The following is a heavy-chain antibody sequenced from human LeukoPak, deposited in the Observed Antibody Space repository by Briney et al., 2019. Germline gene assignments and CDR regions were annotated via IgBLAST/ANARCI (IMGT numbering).Heavy chain of an antibody. Sequence: SETLSLTCTVSGGSISSYYWSWIRQPAGKGLEWIGRIYTSGSTNYNPSLKSRVTISVDTSKNQFSPKLSSVTAADTAVYYCARESVGIVVVPAATDGMFDPWGQGTLVTVSS. J-gene: IGHJ5*02. V-gene: IGHV4-4*07. CDR1: GGSISSYY. CDR2: IYTSGST. D-gene: IGHD2-2*01. CDR3: ARESVGIVVVPAATDGMFDP.